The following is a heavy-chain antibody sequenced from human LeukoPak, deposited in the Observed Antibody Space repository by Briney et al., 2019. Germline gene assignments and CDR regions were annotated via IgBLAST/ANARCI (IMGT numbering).Heavy chain of an antibody. CDR1: GFTFSSYS. V-gene: IGHV3-21*01. CDR2: ISSSSSYI. CDR3: ARRRLGRGSYRDNWFDP. Sequence: GRTLRLSCAASGFTFSSYSMNWVRQAPGKGLEWVSSISSSSSYIYYADSVKGRFTISRDNPKNSLYLQMNSLRAEDTAVYYCARRRLGRGSYRDNWFDPWGQGTLVTVSS. J-gene: IGHJ5*02. D-gene: IGHD1-26*01.